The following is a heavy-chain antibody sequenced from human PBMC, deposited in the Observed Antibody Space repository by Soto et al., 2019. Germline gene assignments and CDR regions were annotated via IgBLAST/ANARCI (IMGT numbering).Heavy chain of an antibody. Sequence: QVQVVESGGGVVQPGRSLRLSCAASGFIVSSYGMHWVRQAPGKGLEWVAVISYVGFSKFYADSVKGRVTISRDNSQNTLYLQMHSLIAEDTAVYYCAKVYGDFAYYFDAMDVWGQGTTVTVSS. CDR1: GFIVSSYG. J-gene: IGHJ6*02. D-gene: IGHD4-17*01. CDR3: AKVYGDFAYYFDAMDV. V-gene: IGHV3-30*18. CDR2: ISYVGFSK.